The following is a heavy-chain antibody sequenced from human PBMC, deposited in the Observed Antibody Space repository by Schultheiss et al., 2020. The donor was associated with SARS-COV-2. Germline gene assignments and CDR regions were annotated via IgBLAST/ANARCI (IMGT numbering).Heavy chain of an antibody. D-gene: IGHD2-2*02. CDR3: AREVLVVVPAAIGGFRWFDP. V-gene: IGHV4-59*12. CDR1: GGSISSYY. Sequence: SETLSLTCTVSGGSISSYYWSWIRQPPGKGLEWIGYIYYSGSSNYNPSLKSRVTISVDTSKNQFSLNLSSVTATDTAVYYCAREVLVVVPAAIGGFRWFDPWGQGTLVTVSS. J-gene: IGHJ5*02. CDR2: IYYSGSS.